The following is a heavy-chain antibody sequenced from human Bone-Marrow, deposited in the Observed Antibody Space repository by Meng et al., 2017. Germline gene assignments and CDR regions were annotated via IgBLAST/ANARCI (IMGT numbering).Heavy chain of an antibody. CDR1: GYTFTSYD. V-gene: IGHV1-8*03. J-gene: IGHJ5*02. CDR2: MNPNSGNT. Sequence: ASVKVSCKASGYTFTSYDINWVRQATGQGLEWMGWMNPNSGNTGYAQKFQGRVTITRNTSISTAYMELSSLRSEDTAVYYCARDAERIMITFGGVIAGVWFDPWGQGTLVTVSS. CDR3: ARDAERIMITFGGVIAGVWFDP. D-gene: IGHD3-16*02.